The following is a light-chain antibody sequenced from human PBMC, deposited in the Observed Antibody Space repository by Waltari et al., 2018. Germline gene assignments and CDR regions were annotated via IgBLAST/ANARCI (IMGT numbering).Light chain of an antibody. CDR3: AAWDDSPSGYV. Sequence: HSVLTQPPSAAGPPGQRVTISCSGSSPNIGTHHVYWYQQFPGRAPRLLIYDDNQRPSGVPSRFSVSKSGTSASLVISGLRSDDEANYYCAAWDDSPSGYVFGTGTEVTVL. CDR1: SPNIGTHH. J-gene: IGLJ1*01. CDR2: DDN. V-gene: IGLV1-47*01.